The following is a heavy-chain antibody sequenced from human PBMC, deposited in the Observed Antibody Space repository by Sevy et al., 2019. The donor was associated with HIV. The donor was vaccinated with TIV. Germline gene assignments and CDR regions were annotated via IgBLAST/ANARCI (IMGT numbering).Heavy chain of an antibody. Sequence: GGSLRLSCAASGFTFSSYGMHWVRQAPGKGLEWVAVISYDGSNKYYADSVKGRFTISRDNSKNTLYLQMNSLRAEDTALYYCAKDRNFWSGYYYYYYYMDVWGKGTTVTVSS. J-gene: IGHJ6*03. CDR1: GFTFSSYG. V-gene: IGHV3-30*18. D-gene: IGHD3-3*01. CDR3: AKDRNFWSGYYYYYYYMDV. CDR2: ISYDGSNK.